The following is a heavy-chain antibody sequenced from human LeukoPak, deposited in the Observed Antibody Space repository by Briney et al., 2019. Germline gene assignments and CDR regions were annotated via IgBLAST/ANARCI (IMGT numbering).Heavy chain of an antibody. V-gene: IGHV1-8*03. Sequence: GASVKVSGKASGYTFTSYDINWVRQATGQGLEWMGWMNPSSGNTGYARKFQGRVTITRNTSISTAYMELSSLRSEDTAVYYCARRYSSSWYTAYYFDYWGQGTLVTVSS. CDR2: MNPSSGNT. D-gene: IGHD6-13*01. J-gene: IGHJ4*02. CDR3: ARRYSSSWYTAYYFDY. CDR1: GYTFTSYD.